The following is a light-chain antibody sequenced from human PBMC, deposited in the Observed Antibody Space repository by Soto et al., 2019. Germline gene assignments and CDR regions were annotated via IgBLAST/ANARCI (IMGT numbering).Light chain of an antibody. CDR1: QSINTN. CDR2: GAS. CDR3: QQYHHWPPKVT. V-gene: IGKV3-15*01. J-gene: IGKJ3*01. Sequence: DIVMTQSPATLSVSPGERATLSCRVSQSINTNLAWYQQKPGQAPRLLIYGASTRATVIPARFSGSGSGTEFTLTISGLQADDFAVYYCQQYHHWPPKVTFGPGTRVDI.